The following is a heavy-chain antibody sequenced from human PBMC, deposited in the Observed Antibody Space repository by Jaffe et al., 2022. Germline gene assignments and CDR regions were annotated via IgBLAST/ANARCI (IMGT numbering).Heavy chain of an antibody. CDR2: IYYSGST. Sequence: QVQLQESGPGLVKPSETLSLTCTVSGGSISSYYWSWIRQPPGKGLEWIGYIYYSGSTNYNPSLKSRVTISVDTSKNQFSLKLSSVTAADTAVYYCARVLRIAVAGRGWFDPWGQGTLVTVSS. V-gene: IGHV4-59*01. J-gene: IGHJ5*02. CDR3: ARVLRIAVAGRGWFDP. CDR1: GGSISSYY. D-gene: IGHD6-19*01.